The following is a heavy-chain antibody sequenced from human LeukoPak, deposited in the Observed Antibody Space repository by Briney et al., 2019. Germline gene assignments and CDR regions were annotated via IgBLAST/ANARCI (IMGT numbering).Heavy chain of an antibody. V-gene: IGHV1-46*01. CDR3: ARDYDYVWGSYRYEGY. CDR1: GYTFTSYY. Sequence: ASVKVSFKASGYTFTSYYMHWVRQAPGQGLEWMGIINPSGGSTSYAQKFQGRVTMTRDTSTSTVYMELSSLRSEDTAVYYCARDYDYVWGSYRYEGYWGQGTLVTVS. CDR2: INPSGGST. J-gene: IGHJ4*02. D-gene: IGHD3-16*02.